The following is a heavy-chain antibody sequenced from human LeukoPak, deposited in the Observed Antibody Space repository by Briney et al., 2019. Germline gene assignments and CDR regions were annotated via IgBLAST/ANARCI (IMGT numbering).Heavy chain of an antibody. CDR2: IWSDSTNK. V-gene: IGHV3-33*01. CDR3: ARDRLTTVTTFHFDY. J-gene: IGHJ4*02. CDR1: GFTFSTYA. Sequence: GRSLRLSCAASGFTFSTYAMHWVRQAPGKGLEWVAVIWSDSTNKYYADSVRGRFTISRDNSKNTLYLQMSSLGAEDTAMYYCARDRLTTVTTFHFDYWGQGTLVTVSS. D-gene: IGHD4-17*01.